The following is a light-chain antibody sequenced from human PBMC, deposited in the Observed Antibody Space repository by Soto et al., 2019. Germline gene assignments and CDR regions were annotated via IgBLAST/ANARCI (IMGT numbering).Light chain of an antibody. CDR1: QSISRG. CDR2: DAS. CDR3: QHYSTVWS. Sequence: DIQMTQSPSTLSASVGDRVTITCRASQSISRGLAWYQQKPGKAPKLLIYDASTLESGVPSRFGGSGSGTEFTLTISSLQPEDFATYCCQHYSTVWSFGQGTKVEIK. J-gene: IGKJ1*01. V-gene: IGKV1-5*01.